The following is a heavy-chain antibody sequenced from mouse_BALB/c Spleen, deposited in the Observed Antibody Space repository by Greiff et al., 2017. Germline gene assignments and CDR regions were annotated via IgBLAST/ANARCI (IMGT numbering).Heavy chain of an antibody. CDR2: INPYNGAT. D-gene: IGHD1-1*01. CDR3: ARGGYGSSYENYFDY. CDR1: GYSFTGYY. J-gene: IGHJ2*01. V-gene: IGHV1-31*01. Sequence: EVQVVESGPELVKPGASVKISCKASGYSFTGYYMHWVKQSHVKSLEWIGRINPYNGATSYNQNFKDKASLTVDKSSSTAYMELHSLTSEDSAVYYCARGGYGSSYENYFDYWGQGTTLTVSS.